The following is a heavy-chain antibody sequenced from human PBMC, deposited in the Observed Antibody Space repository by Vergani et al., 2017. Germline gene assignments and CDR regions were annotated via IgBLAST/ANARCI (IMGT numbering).Heavy chain of an antibody. D-gene: IGHD3-22*01. CDR2: IYYSGST. V-gene: IGHV4-59*01. Sequence: QVQLQESGPGLVKPSETLSLTCTVSGGSISSYYWSWIRQPPGKGLEWIGYIYYSGSTNYNPPLKSRVTISVDTSKNQFSLKLSSVTAADTAVYYGARIGTYYYDSSGYYPPGSDAFDIWGQGTMVTVSS. J-gene: IGHJ3*02. CDR3: ARIGTYYYDSSGYYPPGSDAFDI. CDR1: GGSISSYY.